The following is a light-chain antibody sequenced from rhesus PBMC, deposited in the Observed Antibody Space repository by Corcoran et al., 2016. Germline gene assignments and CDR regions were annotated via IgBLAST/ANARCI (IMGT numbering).Light chain of an antibody. V-gene: IGKV1-69*01. Sequence: DIQMTQSPSSLSASVGDRVTITCRASQGISNWVAWYQQKPGKAPKLLIYRASKLETGVPSRFSGSGSRTDFTLTISSLQPEDITTNYCQQHDNSPWTFVPGTKVEIK. CDR3: QQHDNSPWT. CDR2: RAS. J-gene: IGKJ1*01. CDR1: QGISNW.